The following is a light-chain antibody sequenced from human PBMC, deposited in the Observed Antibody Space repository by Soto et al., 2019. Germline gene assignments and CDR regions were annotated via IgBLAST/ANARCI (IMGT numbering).Light chain of an antibody. J-gene: IGLJ3*02. CDR2: GDS. Sequence: QSVLTQPPSVSGAPGQRVTISCTGSSSNIGANYDVHWYQHLPGTAPRLLISGDSNRPSGVPDRFSGSKSGNSASLGITGLQAEDEADYYCQSYDSSLRGWVFGGGTQLTVL. CDR1: SSNIGANYD. V-gene: IGLV1-40*01. CDR3: QSYDSSLRGWV.